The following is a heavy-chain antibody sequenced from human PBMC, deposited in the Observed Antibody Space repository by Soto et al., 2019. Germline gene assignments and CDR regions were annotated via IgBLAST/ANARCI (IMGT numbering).Heavy chain of an antibody. CDR2: IYSGGST. CDR3: ASGDSGSYPIDY. D-gene: IGHD1-26*01. V-gene: IGHV3-53*01. Sequence: GGSLRLSCAASGFTVSSNYMSWVRQAPGKGLEWVSVIYSGGSTYYADSVKGRFTISRDNSKNTLYLQMNSLRAEDTAVYYCASGDSGSYPIDYWGQGTLVTVSS. J-gene: IGHJ4*02. CDR1: GFTVSSNY.